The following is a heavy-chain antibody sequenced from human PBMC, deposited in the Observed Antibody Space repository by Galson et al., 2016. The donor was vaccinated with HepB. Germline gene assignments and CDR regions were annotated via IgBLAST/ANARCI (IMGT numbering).Heavy chain of an antibody. CDR1: GASIISRDW. CDR2: IIHSGRV. J-gene: IGHJ4*02. Sequence: ATLSLTCAVSGASIISRDWWSWVRQPPGQGLEWVGQIIHSGRVNYTPSLASRFTISIDTSNNYFSLRLTSVTAADTALYYCARQDRGGPSDYWGQGTLVIVSS. D-gene: IGHD2-15*01. V-gene: IGHV4-4*02. CDR3: ARQDRGGPSDY.